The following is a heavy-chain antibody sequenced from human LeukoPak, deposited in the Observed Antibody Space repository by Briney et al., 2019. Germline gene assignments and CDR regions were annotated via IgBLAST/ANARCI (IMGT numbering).Heavy chain of an antibody. Sequence: PGGSLRLSCAASGFTFSSYWMSWVRQAPGKGLEWVANIKQDGSEKYYVDSVKGRFTISRDNAKNSLYLQMNSLRAEDTAVYYCARGDPYSGTVYDYWGQGTLVTVSS. D-gene: IGHD1-26*01. CDR2: IKQDGSEK. CDR1: GFTFSSYW. V-gene: IGHV3-7*01. CDR3: ARGDPYSGTVYDY. J-gene: IGHJ4*02.